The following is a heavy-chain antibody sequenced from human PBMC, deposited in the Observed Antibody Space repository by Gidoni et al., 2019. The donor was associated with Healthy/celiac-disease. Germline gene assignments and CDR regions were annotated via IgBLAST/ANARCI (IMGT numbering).Heavy chain of an antibody. D-gene: IGHD3-3*01. J-gene: IGHJ6*03. CDR1: GYTFTSYY. CDR2: INPSGGST. Sequence: QVQLVQSGAEVKKPGASVKVSCKASGYTFTSYYMHWVRQAHGQGLEWMGIINPSGGSTSYAQKFQGRVTMTRDTSTSTVYMELSSLRSEDTAVYYCARGYYDFWSASPYYYYYYMDVWGKGTTVTVSS. V-gene: IGHV1-46*03. CDR3: ARGYYDFWSASPYYYYYYMDV.